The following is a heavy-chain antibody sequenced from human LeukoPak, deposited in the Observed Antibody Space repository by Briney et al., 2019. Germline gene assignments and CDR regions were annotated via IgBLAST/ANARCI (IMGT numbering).Heavy chain of an antibody. Sequence: GASVKVSCKASGYTFTSYGISRVRQAPGQGLEWMGWISAYNGNTNYAQKLQGRVTMTTDTSTSTAYMELRSLRSEDTAIYYCARDNSVGDNAWWFDPWGQGTLVTVSS. V-gene: IGHV1-18*01. CDR3: ARDNSVGDNAWWFDP. J-gene: IGHJ5*02. CDR1: GYTFTSYG. D-gene: IGHD1-26*01. CDR2: ISAYNGNT.